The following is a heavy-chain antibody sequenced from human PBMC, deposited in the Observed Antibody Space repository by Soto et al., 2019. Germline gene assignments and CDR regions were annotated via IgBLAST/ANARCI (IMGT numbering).Heavy chain of an antibody. V-gene: IGHV3-30*18. CDR1: GLTFSSYG. CDR3: AKDRGYYDVWSCYYTGAAYYYYGMDV. Sequence: PGGSLRLSCAASGLTFSSYGMHWVRQAPGKGLEWVEVISYDGSNKYYADSVKGRFTISRDNSKNTLYLQMNSLRAEDTAVYYCAKDRGYYDVWSCYYTGAAYYYYGMDVWGQGRTVTVSS. J-gene: IGHJ6*02. D-gene: IGHD3-3*01. CDR2: ISYDGSNK.